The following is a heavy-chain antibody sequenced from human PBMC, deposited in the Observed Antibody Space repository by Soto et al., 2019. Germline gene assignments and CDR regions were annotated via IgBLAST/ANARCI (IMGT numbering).Heavy chain of an antibody. CDR3: ARLFTGRWFDP. CDR1: GGPFSSYA. D-gene: IGHD3-10*02. CDR2: ITPMFGAP. J-gene: IGHJ5*02. V-gene: IGHV1-69*06. Sequence: QVQLVQSGAEVKKPGSSVKVSCTASGGPFSSYAINWVRQAPGQGLEWMGVITPMFGAPHYAQNFKGRSTTNSDTATDTAYLEVGNLTSGDPAGYFCARLFTGRWFDPWGQGTLVTVSS.